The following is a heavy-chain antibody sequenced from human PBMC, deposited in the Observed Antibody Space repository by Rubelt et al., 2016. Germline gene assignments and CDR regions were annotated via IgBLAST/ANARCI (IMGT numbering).Heavy chain of an antibody. CDR3: ATRGS. CDR2: IHSGGST. J-gene: IGHJ5*02. CDR1: GFTVDSDI. V-gene: IGHV3-66*01. Sequence: VQLVESGGGVVQPGGSLRLSCAVSGFTVDSDIMTWVRQAPGKGLEWVSIIHSGGSTFHADTVKGRFPIPLDNSKKPLYLQMNSLGVENTAVYYCATRGSWGQGTQVTVSS. D-gene: IGHD5-12*01.